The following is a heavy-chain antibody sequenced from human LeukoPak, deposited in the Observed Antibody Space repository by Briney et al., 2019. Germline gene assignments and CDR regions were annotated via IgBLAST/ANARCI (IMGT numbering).Heavy chain of an antibody. CDR2: FDPEDGET. V-gene: IGHV1-24*01. CDR3: ARSLSRRTDY. Sequence: ASVKVSCKVSGYTLTELSMHWVRQAPGKGLEWMGGFDPEDGETIYAQKFQGRVTMTRDTSISTAYMELSRLRSDDTAVYYCARSLSRRTDYWGQGTLVTVSS. D-gene: IGHD3-16*02. J-gene: IGHJ4*02. CDR1: GYTLTELS.